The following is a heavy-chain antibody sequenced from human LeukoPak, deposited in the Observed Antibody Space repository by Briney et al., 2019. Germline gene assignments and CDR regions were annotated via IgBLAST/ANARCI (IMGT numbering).Heavy chain of an antibody. CDR1: GFTFSGSG. Sequence: PGESLRLSCAASGFTFSGSGMHWVRQAPGKGLEWVSSISTSSSYIYYADSVRGRFTISRDNAKNSLYLQMNSLRAEDTAVYSCARGADGVSSNSRGWFDPWGQGTLVTVSS. V-gene: IGHV3-21*01. J-gene: IGHJ5*02. CDR2: ISTSSSYI. CDR3: ARGADGVSSNSRGWFDP. D-gene: IGHD2-15*01.